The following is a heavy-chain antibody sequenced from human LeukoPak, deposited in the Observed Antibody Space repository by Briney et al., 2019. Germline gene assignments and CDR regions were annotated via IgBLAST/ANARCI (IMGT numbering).Heavy chain of an antibody. D-gene: IGHD3-10*01. J-gene: IGHJ5*02. V-gene: IGHV4-39*01. CDR2: VYYTGST. Sequence: PSETLSLTCIVSGASLTSGGFYWGWLRQPPGKEPEWLATVYYTGSTYYNPSLKSRVTISIDTSKNQFSLRLTSVTATDTAVYHCARHSGSGSLSRPFDPWGQGTLVTVSS. CDR3: ARHSGSGSLSRPFDP. CDR1: GASLTSGGFY.